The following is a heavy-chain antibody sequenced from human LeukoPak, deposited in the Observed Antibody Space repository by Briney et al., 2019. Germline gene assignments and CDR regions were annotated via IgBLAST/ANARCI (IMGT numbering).Heavy chain of an antibody. CDR3: ARRAGGYSHPYDY. CDR1: GFTVSSDY. V-gene: IGHV3-53*01. J-gene: IGHJ4*02. D-gene: IGHD4-23*01. CDR2: IYSGGNI. Sequence: GGSLRLSCAVSGFTVSSDYMSWVRQAPGKGLEWVSVIYSGGNIYYADSVKGRFAISTDDSKNTLYLQMNSLRAEDTAVYYCARRAGGYSHPYDYWGQGILVTVSS.